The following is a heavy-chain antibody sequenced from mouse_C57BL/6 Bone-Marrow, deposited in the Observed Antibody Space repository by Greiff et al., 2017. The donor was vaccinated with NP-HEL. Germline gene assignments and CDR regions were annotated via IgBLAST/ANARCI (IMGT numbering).Heavy chain of an antibody. D-gene: IGHD1-1*01. V-gene: IGHV5-9-1*02. CDR2: ISSGGDYI. CDR1: GFTFSSYA. J-gene: IGHJ4*01. Sequence: DVQLVESGEGLVKPGGSLKLSCAASGFTFSSYAMSWVRQTPEKRLEWVAYISSGGDYIYYADTVKGRFTISRDNARNTLYLQMSSLKSEDTAMYYCTREDYGSSLYYAMDYWGQGTSVTVSS. CDR3: TREDYGSSLYYAMDY.